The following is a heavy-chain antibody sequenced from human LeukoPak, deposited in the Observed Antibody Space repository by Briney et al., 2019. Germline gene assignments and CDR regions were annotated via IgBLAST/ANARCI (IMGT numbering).Heavy chain of an antibody. CDR1: GFTFSSYA. J-gene: IGHJ6*02. CDR3: AKDVYARSGYYVYYYYGMDV. CDR2: ISYDGSNK. D-gene: IGHD3-22*01. Sequence: GRSLRLSCAASGFTFSSYAMHWVRQAPGKGLEWVAAISYDGSNKDYADSVKGRFTISRDNSKNTLYLQMNSLRAEDTAVYYCAKDVYARSGYYVYYYYGMDVWGQGTTVTVSS. V-gene: IGHV3-30-3*01.